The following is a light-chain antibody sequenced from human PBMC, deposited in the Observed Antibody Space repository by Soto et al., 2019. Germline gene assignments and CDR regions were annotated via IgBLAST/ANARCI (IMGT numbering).Light chain of an antibody. J-gene: IGLJ1*01. Sequence: QSALTQPASVSGSPGQTSTISCTGTRTDIGGYNLVSWYQHHPGKAPKLLIHEVSNRPSGISNRFSGSKSDNMASLTISGLRAEDEADYYCSAYSAGTSLLVFGSGTKVTVL. CDR3: SAYSAGTSLLV. CDR2: EVS. V-gene: IGLV2-14*01. CDR1: RTDIGGYNL.